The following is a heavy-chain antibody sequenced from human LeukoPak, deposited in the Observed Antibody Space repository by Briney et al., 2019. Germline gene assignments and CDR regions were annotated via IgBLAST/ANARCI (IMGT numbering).Heavy chain of an antibody. D-gene: IGHD3-10*01. CDR1: GFTFSSYG. V-gene: IGHV3-48*04. J-gene: IGHJ6*03. Sequence: PGGSLRLSCAASGFTFSSYGMNWVRQAPGKGLEWVSYISHGVSTIYYADSVKGRFTISRDNSKNSLYLQMNSLRAEDTAVYYCARVMEYYYYYMDVWGKGTTVTISS. CDR2: ISHGVSTI. CDR3: ARVMEYYYYYMDV.